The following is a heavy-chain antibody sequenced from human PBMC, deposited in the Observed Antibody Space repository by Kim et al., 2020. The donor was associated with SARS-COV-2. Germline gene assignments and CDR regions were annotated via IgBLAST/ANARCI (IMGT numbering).Heavy chain of an antibody. CDR3: AGGAFGLALGVY. J-gene: IGHJ4*02. Sequence: GGSLRLSCAASGFTFSDYYMSWIRQAPGKGLEWVSYISSSSSYTNYADSVKGRFTISRDNAKNSLYLQMNSLRAEDTAVYYCAGGAFGLALGVYWGQGTLVTVSS. V-gene: IGHV3-11*05. CDR1: GFTFSDYY. D-gene: IGHD3-3*01. CDR2: ISSSSSYT.